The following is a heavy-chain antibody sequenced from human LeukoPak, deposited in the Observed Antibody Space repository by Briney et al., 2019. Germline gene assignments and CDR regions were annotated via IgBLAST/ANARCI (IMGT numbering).Heavy chain of an antibody. D-gene: IGHD6-13*01. J-gene: IGHJ6*03. CDR2: ISGSGGST. CDR1: GFTFSSYG. CDR3: AKDPVPYSSILYYYYMDV. V-gene: IGHV3-23*01. Sequence: GGSLRLSCAASGFTFSSYGMSWVRQAPGKGLEWVSAISGSGGSTYYAVSVKGRFTISRDNSKNTLYLQMNSLRAEDTAVYYCAKDPVPYSSILYYYYMDVWGKGTTVTISS.